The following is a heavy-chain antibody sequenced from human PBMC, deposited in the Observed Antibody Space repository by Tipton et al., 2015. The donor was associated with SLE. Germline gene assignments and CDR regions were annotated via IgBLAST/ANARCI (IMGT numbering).Heavy chain of an antibody. Sequence: TLSLTCTVSGGSISSYYWSWIRQPPGKGLEWIGYIYTRGSTNYNPSLKSRVTISVDTSKNQFSLRLSSVTAADTAVYYCARDGDGYNGGGLDYWGQGTLVTVSS. CDR2: IYTRGST. CDR3: ARDGDGYNGGGLDY. V-gene: IGHV4-4*08. D-gene: IGHD5-24*01. J-gene: IGHJ4*02. CDR1: GGSISSYY.